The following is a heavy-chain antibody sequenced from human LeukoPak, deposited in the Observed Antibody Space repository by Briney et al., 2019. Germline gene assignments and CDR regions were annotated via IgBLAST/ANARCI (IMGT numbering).Heavy chain of an antibody. CDR2: IYYSGST. CDR3: ARPHMVRGVIISDY. V-gene: IGHV4-30-4*01. Sequence: SQTLSLTCTVSGGSISSGDYYWSWVRRPPGKGLEWIGYIYYSGSTYYNPSLKSRVTISVDTSKNQFSLKLSSVTAADTAVYYCARPHMVRGVIISDYWGQGTLVTVSS. CDR1: GGSISSGDYY. J-gene: IGHJ4*02. D-gene: IGHD3-10*01.